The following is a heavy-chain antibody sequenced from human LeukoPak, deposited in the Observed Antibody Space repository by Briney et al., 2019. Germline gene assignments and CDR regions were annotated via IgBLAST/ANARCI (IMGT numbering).Heavy chain of an antibody. CDR2: ISGSGGST. Sequence: PGGSLRLSCAASGFTFSSYAMSWVRQAPGKGLEWVSAISGSGGSTYYADSVKGRFTISRDNSKNTLYLQMNSLRAEDTAVYYCAKWPRNCSSTSCYGSSGFDPWGQGTLVTVSS. D-gene: IGHD2-2*01. CDR1: GFTFSSYA. CDR3: AKWPRNCSSTSCYGSSGFDP. V-gene: IGHV3-23*01. J-gene: IGHJ5*02.